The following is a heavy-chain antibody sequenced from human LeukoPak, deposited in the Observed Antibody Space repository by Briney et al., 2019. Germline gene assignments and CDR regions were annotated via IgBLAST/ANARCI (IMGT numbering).Heavy chain of an antibody. V-gene: IGHV3-21*01. J-gene: IGHJ4*02. D-gene: IGHD4-23*01. CDR2: ISSSSNYI. Sequence: GGSLRLSCAASGFTFSSYSMNWVRHAPGKGLEWVSSISSSSNYIYYADSVKGLFTISRDNAKNSLYLQMNSLRAEDTAVYYCARDAGWEGGNPSSYYFDYWGQGTLVTVSS. CDR3: ARDAGWEGGNPSSYYFDY. CDR1: GFTFSSYS.